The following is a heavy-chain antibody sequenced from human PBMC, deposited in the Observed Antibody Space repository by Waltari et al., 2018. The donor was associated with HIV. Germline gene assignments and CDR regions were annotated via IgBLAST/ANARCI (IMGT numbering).Heavy chain of an antibody. Sequence: QVQLAQFGAEMKKPGSSVRVSCESYGGIYSRSTVNWVRQAPGQGLEWMGRFIPILNIPQYAQKFQGRVTITADRSANTAYMELTSLRFDDTAVYYCAREGGYQDNALDDWGQGLRVTVSS. CDR2: FIPILNIP. D-gene: IGHD3-16*02. CDR3: AREGGYQDNALDD. V-gene: IGHV1-69*02. J-gene: IGHJ4*02. CDR1: GGIYSRST.